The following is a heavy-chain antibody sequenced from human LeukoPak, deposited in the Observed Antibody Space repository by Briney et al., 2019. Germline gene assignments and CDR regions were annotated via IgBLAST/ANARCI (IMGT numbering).Heavy chain of an antibody. CDR2: ISSSSTSM. D-gene: IGHD3-22*01. CDR3: ARQNGAGYYYYFDS. J-gene: IGHJ4*02. CDR1: GFIFDDYG. Sequence: GGSLRLSCAASGFIFDDYGMTWVRHGPGKGLEWVSYISSSSTSMYYADSVKGQFTISRDNARNSLYLQMNSLRAEDTAVYYCARQNGAGYYYYFDSWGQGTLVTVSS. V-gene: IGHV3-48*01.